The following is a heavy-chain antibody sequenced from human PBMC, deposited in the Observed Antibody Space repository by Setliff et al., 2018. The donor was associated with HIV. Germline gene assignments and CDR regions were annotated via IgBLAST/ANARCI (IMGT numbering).Heavy chain of an antibody. CDR1: GYSFGDYW. CDR3: ARHRVDTSMLVVKSPGAFDL. V-gene: IGHV5-51*01. CDR2: IFPADSDT. Sequence: RGESLKISCRGFGYSFGDYWIGWVRQKPGKGLEWMGIIFPADSDTRVSPSFQGQVSISADRSTYAAFLQRTSLKASDTGMYFCARHRVDTSMLVVKSPGAFDLWGQGTLVTVSS. D-gene: IGHD3-22*01. J-gene: IGHJ3*01.